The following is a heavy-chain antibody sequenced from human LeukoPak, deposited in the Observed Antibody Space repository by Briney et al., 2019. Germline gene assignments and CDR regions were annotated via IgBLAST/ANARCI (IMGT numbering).Heavy chain of an antibody. J-gene: IGHJ4*02. D-gene: IGHD3-22*01. CDR2: ISGSGGST. CDR1: GFTFSSYA. V-gene: IGHV3-23*01. Sequence: GGSLRLSCAASGFTFSSYAMSWVRQAPGKGLEWVSAISGSGGSTYYAGSVKGRFTISRDNSKNTLYLQMNSLRAEDTAVYYCAKDGFEQWLLDYWGQGTLVTVSS. CDR3: AKDGFEQWLLDY.